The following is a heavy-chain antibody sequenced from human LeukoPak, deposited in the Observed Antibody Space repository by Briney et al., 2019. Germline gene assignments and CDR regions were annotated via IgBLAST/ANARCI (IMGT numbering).Heavy chain of an antibody. Sequence: APVKVSCKASGYTFTSYGISWVRQAPGQGLEWMGWINPNSGGTNYAQKFQGRVTMTRDTSISTAYMELSSLRSEDTAVYYCARIRSGYWGQGTLVTVSS. CDR2: INPNSGGT. CDR1: GYTFTSYG. CDR3: ARIRSGY. V-gene: IGHV1-2*02. D-gene: IGHD3-16*02. J-gene: IGHJ4*02.